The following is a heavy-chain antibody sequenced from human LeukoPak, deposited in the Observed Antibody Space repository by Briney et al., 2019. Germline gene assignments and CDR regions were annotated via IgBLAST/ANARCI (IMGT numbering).Heavy chain of an antibody. CDR1: GFKFDDRG. Sequence: GGSLRLSCAASGFKFDDRGMSWVRQAPGKGLEWVSGLNWSGGKTGYADSVKGRFTISRDNSKNFVVLQMNSLRVEDTAFYYCARSPSVAADYYFDSWGQGTLVTVSS. CDR2: LNWSGGKT. D-gene: IGHD2-21*01. V-gene: IGHV3-20*04. CDR3: ARSPSVAADYYFDS. J-gene: IGHJ4*02.